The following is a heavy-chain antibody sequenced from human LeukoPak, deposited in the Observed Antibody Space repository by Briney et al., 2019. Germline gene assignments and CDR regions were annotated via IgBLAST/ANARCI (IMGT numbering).Heavy chain of an antibody. CDR3: ARDLTDFGSGIFYDH. D-gene: IGHD3-10*01. V-gene: IGHV3-11*01. CDR2: MSSSGDTM. Sequence: GGSLRLSCAASGFTFSDYYMSWIRQAPGKGLEWLSHMSSSGDTMYHADSVRGRFTISRDSAKKTLFLQMNSLRAEDTAVYYCARDLTDFGSGIFYDHWGQGALVTVS. CDR1: GFTFSDYY. J-gene: IGHJ4*02.